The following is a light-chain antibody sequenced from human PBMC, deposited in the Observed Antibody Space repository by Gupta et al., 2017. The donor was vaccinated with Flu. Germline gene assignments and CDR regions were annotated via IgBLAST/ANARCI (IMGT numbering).Light chain of an antibody. CDR1: QRVRSRY. J-gene: IGKJ2*01. CDR2: GAS. V-gene: IGKV3-20*01. CDR3: QQYCSSSPA. Sequence: GTLLSAPRERAARSLSARQRVRSRYLAWYQQNPVQAPRLLIYGASSRATGIPDRFSGSGSGTEFTLTISILEPEDFAVYYCQQYCSSSPAFGQGTKVEIK.